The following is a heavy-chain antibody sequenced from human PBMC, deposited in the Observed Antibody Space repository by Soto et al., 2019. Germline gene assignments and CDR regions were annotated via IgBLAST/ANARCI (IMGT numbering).Heavy chain of an antibody. D-gene: IGHD5-18*01. Sequence: GGSLRLSCAASGFTFSSYAMSWVRQAPGKGLEWVSAISGSGGSTYYADSVKGRFTISRDNSKNTLYLQMNSLRAEDTAVYYCAKAPPSVQYSYGPYDAFDIWGQGTMVTISS. CDR2: ISGSGGST. V-gene: IGHV3-23*01. CDR1: GFTFSSYA. J-gene: IGHJ3*02. CDR3: AKAPPSVQYSYGPYDAFDI.